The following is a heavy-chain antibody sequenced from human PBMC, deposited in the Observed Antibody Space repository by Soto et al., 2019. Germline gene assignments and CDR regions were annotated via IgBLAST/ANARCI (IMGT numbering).Heavy chain of an antibody. Sequence: GASVKVSCKASGGTFSSYAISWVRQAPGQGLEWMGGIIPIFGTANYAQKFQGRVTITADESTSTAYMELSSLRSEDTAVYYCARDTAMVLPSYYYGMDVWGQGTTVTVSS. D-gene: IGHD5-18*01. CDR3: ARDTAMVLPSYYYGMDV. V-gene: IGHV1-69*13. CDR2: IIPIFGTA. J-gene: IGHJ6*02. CDR1: GGTFSSYA.